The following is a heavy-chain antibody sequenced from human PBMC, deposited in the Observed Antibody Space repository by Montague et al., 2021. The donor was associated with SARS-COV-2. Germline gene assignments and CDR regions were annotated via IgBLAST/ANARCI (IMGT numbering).Heavy chain of an antibody. Sequence: SETLSLTCTVSAGSISSHYWSWIRQPPGKALEWIGYVYYNGSTKYNPSLKSRVTISVATPKTRFSLSLRSLTAAATAVYYCARAQHTCVSANCVNYFDTWGLGALVTVSS. CDR1: AGSISSHY. D-gene: IGHD1-1*01. CDR3: ARAQHTCVSANCVNYFDT. CDR2: VYYNGST. V-gene: IGHV4-59*11. J-gene: IGHJ4*02.